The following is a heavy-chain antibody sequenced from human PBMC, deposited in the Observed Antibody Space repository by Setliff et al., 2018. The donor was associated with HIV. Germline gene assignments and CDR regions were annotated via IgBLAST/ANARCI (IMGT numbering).Heavy chain of an antibody. CDR1: GFTFSDHY. CDR3: ASRASHGAFDM. Sequence: PGGSLRLSCAASGFTFSDHYMDWVRQAPGKGLEWVGRVKNKDDSYTTEYAASVKGRFIISRDDSKKSLFLQMNSLRAEDTALYYCASRASHGAFDMWGQGTMVTVSS. J-gene: IGHJ3*02. V-gene: IGHV3-72*01. CDR2: VKNKDDSYTT.